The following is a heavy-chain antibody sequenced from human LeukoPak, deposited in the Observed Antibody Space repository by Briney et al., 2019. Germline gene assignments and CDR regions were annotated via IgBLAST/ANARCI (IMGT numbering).Heavy chain of an antibody. CDR2: IYHRGST. J-gene: IGHJ3*02. CDR1: GGSISSSNW. Sequence: SETLSLTCAVSGGSISSSNWWSWVRQPPGKGLEGSGEIYHRGSTNYNPSLKSRVPISVDQSKHQFSLKLSSVTAADTAVYYCARDRDGYSYGYAIDIWGQGTMVTVSS. D-gene: IGHD5-18*01. CDR3: ARDRDGYSYGYAIDI. V-gene: IGHV4-4*02.